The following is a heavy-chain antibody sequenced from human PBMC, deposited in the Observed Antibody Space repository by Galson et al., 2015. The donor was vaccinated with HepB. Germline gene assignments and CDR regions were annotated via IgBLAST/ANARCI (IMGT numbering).Heavy chain of an antibody. CDR3: ARGSLIAAAGTRLYYYYGMDV. J-gene: IGHJ6*02. CDR1: GYTFTSYA. V-gene: IGHV1-3*01. CDR2: INAGNGNT. Sequence: SVKVSCKASGYTFTSYAMHWVRQAPGQRLEWMGWINAGNGNTKYSQKFQGRVTITRDTSASTAYMELSSLRSEDTAVYYCARGSLIAAAGTRLYYYYGMDVWGQGTTVTVSS. D-gene: IGHD6-13*01.